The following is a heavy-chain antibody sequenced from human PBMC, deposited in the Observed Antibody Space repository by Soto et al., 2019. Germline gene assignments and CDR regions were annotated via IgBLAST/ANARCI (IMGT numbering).Heavy chain of an antibody. CDR3: AKDAAAYCGGDCYFVY. D-gene: IGHD2-21*02. V-gene: IGHV3-23*01. J-gene: IGHJ4*02. CDR2: ISGSGGST. CDR1: GFTFSSYA. Sequence: GGSLRLSCAASGFTFSSYAMSWVRQAPGKGLEWVSAISGSGGSTYYADSVKGRFTISRDNSKNTLYLQMTSLRAEDTAVYYCAKDAAAYCGGDCYFVYWGQGTLVTVSS.